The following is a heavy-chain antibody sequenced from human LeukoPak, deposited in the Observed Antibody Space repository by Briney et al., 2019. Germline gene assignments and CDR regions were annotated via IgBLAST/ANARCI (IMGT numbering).Heavy chain of an antibody. D-gene: IGHD2-15*01. CDR1: GGSINSYY. J-gene: IGHJ4*02. Sequence: SETLSLTCTVSGGSINSYYWSWIRQPPGKGLEWIGYMYYSGSTNYNPSLKSRVTISVDTSKNQFSLRLSSVTAADTAVYYCARIHRYCSGGACYVLDNWGQGTLVAVSS. V-gene: IGHV4-59*01. CDR3: ARIHRYCSGGACYVLDN. CDR2: MYYSGST.